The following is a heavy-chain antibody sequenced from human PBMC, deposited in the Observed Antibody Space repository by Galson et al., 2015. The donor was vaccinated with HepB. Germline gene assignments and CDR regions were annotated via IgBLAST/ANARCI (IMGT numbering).Heavy chain of an antibody. CDR1: GGSISSGGYS. CDR2: IYHSGST. J-gene: IGHJ4*02. D-gene: IGHD6-6*01. CDR3: AREQIGSYPDY. V-gene: IGHV4-30-2*01. Sequence: TLSLTCAVSGGSISSGGYSWSWIRQPPGKGLEWIGYIYHSGSTYYNPSLKSRVTISVDRSKNQLSLKLSSVTAADTAVYYCAREQIGSYPDYWGQGTLVTVSS.